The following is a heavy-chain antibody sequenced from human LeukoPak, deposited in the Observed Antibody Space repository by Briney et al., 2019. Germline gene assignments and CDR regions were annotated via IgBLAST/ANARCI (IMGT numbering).Heavy chain of an antibody. CDR1: GYNFTGYY. CDR3: ARGGVAGTIDY. Sequence: ASVKVSCKASGYNFTGYYMHWVRQAPGQGLEWMGRINPNSGGTKYAQKFQGRVTMTRDTSISTAYMELSRLRSDDTAVYYCARGGVAGTIDYWGQGTLVTVSS. CDR2: INPNSGGT. D-gene: IGHD6-19*01. V-gene: IGHV1-2*06. J-gene: IGHJ4*02.